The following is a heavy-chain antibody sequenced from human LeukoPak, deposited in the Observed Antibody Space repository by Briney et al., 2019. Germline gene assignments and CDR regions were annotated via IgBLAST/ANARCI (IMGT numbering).Heavy chain of an antibody. J-gene: IGHJ3*02. Sequence: GESLKISCKNSGYSFTNYWIGWVRQMPGKGLEWMGIIYPGDSDTRYSPSFQGQVTISADKSINTAYLQWSSLKASDSAMYYCARHGPPDEAVGHCSSTSCYFKGAFDIWGQGTMVTVSS. D-gene: IGHD2-2*01. CDR2: IYPGDSDT. CDR3: ARHGPPDEAVGHCSSTSCYFKGAFDI. V-gene: IGHV5-51*01. CDR1: GYSFTNYW.